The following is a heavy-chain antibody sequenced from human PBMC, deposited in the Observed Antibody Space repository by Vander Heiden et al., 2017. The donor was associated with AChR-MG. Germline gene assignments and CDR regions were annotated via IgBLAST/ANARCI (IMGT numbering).Heavy chain of an antibody. V-gene: IGHV3-9*01. CDR3: AKDLIPAASNNIYYYYMDV. Sequence: EVQLVESGGGLVQPGRSLSLSCAASGFTFDDYALHGVRQAPGKGLEWVSGISWNSGSIGYADSVKGRFTISRDNAKNSLYLQMNSLRAEDTALYYCAKDLIPAASNNIYYYYMDVWGKGTTVTVSS. D-gene: IGHD2-2*01. J-gene: IGHJ6*03. CDR1: GFTFDDYA. CDR2: ISWNSGSI.